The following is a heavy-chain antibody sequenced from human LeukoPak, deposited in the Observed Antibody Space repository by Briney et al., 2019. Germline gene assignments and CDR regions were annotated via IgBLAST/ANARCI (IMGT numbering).Heavy chain of an antibody. CDR2: ISYSGDT. V-gene: IGHV4-31*03. J-gene: IGHJ6*03. Sequence: SETLSLTCTVSGDSISSRPYYWTWIRQYPGKGLEWIGYISYSGDTYYNPSLKSRVIIAADTSKNQFSLKLTSVTAADTAVYYCARVGLVIIEGYYYYYMDVWGKGTTVTVSS. CDR1: GDSISSRPYY. CDR3: ARVGLVIIEGYYYYYMDV. D-gene: IGHD3/OR15-3a*01.